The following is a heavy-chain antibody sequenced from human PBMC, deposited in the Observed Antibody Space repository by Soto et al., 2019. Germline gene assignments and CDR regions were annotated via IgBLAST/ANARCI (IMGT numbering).Heavy chain of an antibody. CDR2: INSDGSRT. D-gene: IGHD2-2*01. V-gene: IGHV3-74*01. CDR1: GFNFSRYW. J-gene: IGHJ6*02. Sequence: GGSLRLSCSASGFNFSRYWTHWVRQVPGRGLVWVSHINSDGSRTTYADSGKGRFTISRDNAKNTLYLQMNSLRAEDTAVYYCARDLSSCSSARCYSYYYGMDVWGQGTTVTVSS. CDR3: ARDLSSCSSARCYSYYYGMDV.